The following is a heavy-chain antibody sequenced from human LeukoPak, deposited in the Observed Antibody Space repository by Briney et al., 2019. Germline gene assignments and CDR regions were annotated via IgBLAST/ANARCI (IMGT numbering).Heavy chain of an antibody. J-gene: IGHJ6*03. D-gene: IGHD3-3*01. CDR2: ISSSGSTI. Sequence: GGSLSLSCAASGFTSSDYYMSWIRQAPGKGLEWVSYISSSGSTIYYADSVKGRFSISRDNAKNSLYLQMNSLRGEDTAVYYCARDGAAEWNYYYYYMDVWGKGTTVTVSS. V-gene: IGHV3-11*04. CDR3: ARDGAAEWNYYYYYMDV. CDR1: GFTSSDYY.